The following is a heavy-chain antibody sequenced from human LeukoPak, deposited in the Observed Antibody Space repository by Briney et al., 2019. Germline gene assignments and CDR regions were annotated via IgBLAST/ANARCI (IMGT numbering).Heavy chain of an antibody. D-gene: IGHD2-2*01. CDR2: IRSKAYGGTT. Sequence: GGSLRLSCAASGFTFSSYSMNWVRQAPGKGLEWVGFIRSKAYGGTTEYAASVKGRFTISRDDSKSIAYLQMNSLKTEDTAVYYCTITSRYYYMDVWGKVTTVTVSS. CDR3: TITSRYYYMDV. J-gene: IGHJ6*03. CDR1: GFTFSSYS. V-gene: IGHV3-49*04.